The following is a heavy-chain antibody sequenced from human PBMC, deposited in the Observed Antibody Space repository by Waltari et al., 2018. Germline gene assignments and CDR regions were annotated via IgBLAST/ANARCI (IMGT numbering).Heavy chain of an antibody. CDR1: GYTFTDYY. J-gene: IGHJ4*02. CDR2: VDPEDGET. Sequence: EVQLVQSGAEVKKPGATVKISCKASGYTFTDYYMHWVQQAPGKGLEWMGRVDPEDGETIYAEKFQGRVTITADTSTDTAYMELSSLRSEDTAVYYCATGVLYGDWFWYYFDYWGQGTLVTVSS. CDR3: ATGVLYGDWFWYYFDY. D-gene: IGHD4-17*01. V-gene: IGHV1-69-2*01.